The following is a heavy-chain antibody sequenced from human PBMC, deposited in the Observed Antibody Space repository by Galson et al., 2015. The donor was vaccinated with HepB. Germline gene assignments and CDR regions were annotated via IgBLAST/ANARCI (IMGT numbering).Heavy chain of an antibody. Sequence: SLRLSCAASGFTFNSYNMNWVRQAPGKGLEWVSSIRSSSSYISYADSVKGRFTISRDNAKNSLYLQMNSLRAGDTAVYYCARTPKAIAAAGKGGPIDYWGQGTLVTFSS. CDR1: GFTFNSYN. CDR3: ARTPKAIAAAGKGGPIDY. CDR2: IRSSSSYI. V-gene: IGHV3-21*01. D-gene: IGHD6-13*01. J-gene: IGHJ4*02.